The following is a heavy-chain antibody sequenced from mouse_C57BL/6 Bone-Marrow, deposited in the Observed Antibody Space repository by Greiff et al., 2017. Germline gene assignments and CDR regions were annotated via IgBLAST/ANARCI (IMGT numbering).Heavy chain of an antibody. V-gene: IGHV1-82*01. Sequence: QVQLQQSGPELVKPGASVKISCKASGYAFSSSWMNWVKQRPGKGLEWIGRIYPGDGDTNYNGKFKGKATLTADKSSSTAYMQLSSLTSEDSAVYFCARALYYYACSWFAYWGQGTLVTVSA. CDR1: GYAFSSSW. J-gene: IGHJ3*01. CDR2: IYPGDGDT. CDR3: ARALYYYACSWFAY. D-gene: IGHD1-1*01.